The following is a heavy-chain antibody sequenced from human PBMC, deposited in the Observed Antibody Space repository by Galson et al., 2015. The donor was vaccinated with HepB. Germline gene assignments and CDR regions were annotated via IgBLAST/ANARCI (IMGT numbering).Heavy chain of an antibody. CDR2: ISVYTGST. V-gene: IGHV1-18*01. CDR1: GYTFIHYG. CDR3: ARRFQYYGSAFDI. Sequence: SVKVSCKASGYTFIHYGINWVRQAPGQGLEWMGWISVYTGSTNYAQKFQGRVTMTTDTSTTTVYMELRSLKASDTAMYYCARRFQYYGSAFDIWGQGTMVTVSS. J-gene: IGHJ3*02. D-gene: IGHD3-10*01.